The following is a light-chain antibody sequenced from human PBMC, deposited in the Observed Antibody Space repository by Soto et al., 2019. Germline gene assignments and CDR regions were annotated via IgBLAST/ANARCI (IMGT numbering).Light chain of an antibody. Sequence: VLTEYPDTLSLSRGEKATLSCRASQSVSNNYLAWYQQKPGQAPRLLIYGASNRATCIPDRFSGSGSGTDFTLTISRLEPEDFAVYYCQPYGSSGTFAQGTKVDI. CDR1: QSVSNNY. V-gene: IGKV3-20*01. CDR3: QPYGSSGT. J-gene: IGKJ1*01. CDR2: GAS.